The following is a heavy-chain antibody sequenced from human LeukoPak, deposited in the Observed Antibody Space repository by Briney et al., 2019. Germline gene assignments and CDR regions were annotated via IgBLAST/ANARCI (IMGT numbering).Heavy chain of an antibody. Sequence: TRGSLRLSCAASGFTFSSYAMSWVRQAPGKGLEWVSAISGSGGSTYYADSVKGRFTISRDNSKNTLYLQMNSLRAEDTAVYYCAKARPTVTTGLIDYWGQGTLVTVSS. CDR3: AKARPTVTTGLIDY. CDR2: ISGSGGST. CDR1: GFTFSSYA. D-gene: IGHD4-11*01. V-gene: IGHV3-23*01. J-gene: IGHJ4*02.